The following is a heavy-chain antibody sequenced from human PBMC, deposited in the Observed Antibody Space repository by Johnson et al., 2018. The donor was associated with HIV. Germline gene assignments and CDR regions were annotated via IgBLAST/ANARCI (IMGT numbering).Heavy chain of an antibody. Sequence: VESGGGLVQPGRSLRLSCAASGFTFDDYAMHWVRQAPGKGLEWVSGISWNSGSIGYADSVKGRFTISRDNSKNTVWLQMNSLRGEDTAVYYCTKPSTGTYYGFHIWGQGTMVTVSS. CDR2: ISWNSGSI. J-gene: IGHJ3*02. V-gene: IGHV3-9*01. CDR1: GFTFDDYA. CDR3: TKPSTGTYYGFHI.